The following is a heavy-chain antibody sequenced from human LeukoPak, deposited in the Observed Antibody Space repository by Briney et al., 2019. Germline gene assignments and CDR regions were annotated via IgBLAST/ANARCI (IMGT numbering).Heavy chain of an antibody. CDR2: VYISGDT. V-gene: IGHV4-4*07. CDR1: GGSVTTSY. Sequence: SETLSLTCTVSGGSVTTSYWSWIRQSAGEGLEWIGRVYISGDTKYNPSRKSRVIMSLDASKNQFSLSLRSVTAADTAVYYCARLIAEVGGGTNYFDTWGQGTLVTVSS. CDR3: ARLIAEVGGGTNYFDT. J-gene: IGHJ4*02. D-gene: IGHD2-21*01.